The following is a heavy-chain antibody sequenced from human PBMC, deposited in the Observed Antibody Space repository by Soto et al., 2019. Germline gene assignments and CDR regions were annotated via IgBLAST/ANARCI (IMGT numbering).Heavy chain of an antibody. D-gene: IGHD2-2*01. J-gene: IGHJ6*02. CDR3: AREGLVVPAAPYYYYYGMDV. CDR1: GGTFSSYA. CDR2: IIPIFGTA. Sequence: SVKVSCKASGGTFSSYAISWVRQAPGQGLEWMGGIIPIFGTANYAQKFQGRVTITADKSTSTAYMELSSLRSEDTAVYYCAREGLVVPAAPYYYYYGMDVWGQGTTVTVSS. V-gene: IGHV1-69*06.